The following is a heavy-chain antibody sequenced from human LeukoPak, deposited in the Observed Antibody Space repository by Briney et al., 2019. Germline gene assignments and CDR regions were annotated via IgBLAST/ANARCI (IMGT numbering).Heavy chain of an antibody. CDR3: ARAKPKNMVRGLIMRRESRYYFDY. Sequence: GGSLRLSCAASGFTFSTYGTHWVRQAPGKGLEWVAVLGSDRRTTYYADSVKGRFTISRDNAKNSLYLQMNSLRAEDTAVYYCARAKPKNMVRGLIMRRESRYYFDYWGQGTLVTVSS. CDR2: LGSDRRTT. D-gene: IGHD3-10*01. J-gene: IGHJ4*02. V-gene: IGHV3-33*08. CDR1: GFTFSTYG.